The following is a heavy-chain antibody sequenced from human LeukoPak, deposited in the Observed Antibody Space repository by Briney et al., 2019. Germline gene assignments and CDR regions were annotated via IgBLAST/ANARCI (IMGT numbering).Heavy chain of an antibody. CDR2: INPSSGGT. V-gene: IGHV1-2*02. Sequence: ASVKVSCKASGYSLNAYYMHWVRQAPGQGLEWMGWINPSSGGTKYAQKFQGRVTMARDTSISTTYMELSRLTSDDTAVYYCARGPGLDYWGQGTLVTVSS. D-gene: IGHD2-2*01. J-gene: IGHJ4*02. CDR1: GYSLNAYY. CDR3: ARGPGLDY.